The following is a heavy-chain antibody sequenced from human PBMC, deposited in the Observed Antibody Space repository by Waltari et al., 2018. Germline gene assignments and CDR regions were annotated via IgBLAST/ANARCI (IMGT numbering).Heavy chain of an antibody. CDR1: GFTFNNFG. Sequence: VHLEEFGGGVVQPGGSLPLSCAASGFTFNNFGMPWVRQAPGKGLEWLTFIRHDGNNKYYADSVKGRFIISRDNSKNTLYLQINSLRADDTAIYYCVKDGDSFVPGYDAFDVWGQGTMVTVSS. CDR3: VKDGDSFVPGYDAFDV. D-gene: IGHD4-17*01. CDR2: IRHDGNNK. J-gene: IGHJ3*01. V-gene: IGHV3-30*02.